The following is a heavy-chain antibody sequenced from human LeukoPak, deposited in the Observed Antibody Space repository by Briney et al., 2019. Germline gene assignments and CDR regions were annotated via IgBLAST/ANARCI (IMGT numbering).Heavy chain of an antibody. J-gene: IGHJ3*02. CDR2: INHSGST. D-gene: IGHD3-22*01. CDR1: GGSFSGYY. CDR3: ARDSSGSFDI. V-gene: IGHV4-34*01. Sequence: SETLSLTCAVYGGSFSGYYWSWIRKPPGKGLEWIGEINHSGSTNYNPSLKSRVTISVDTSKNQFSLKLSSVTAADTAVYYCARDSSGSFDIWGQGTMVTVSS.